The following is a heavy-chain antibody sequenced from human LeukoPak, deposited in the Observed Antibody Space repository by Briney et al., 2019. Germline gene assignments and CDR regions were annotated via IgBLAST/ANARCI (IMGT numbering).Heavy chain of an antibody. Sequence: GGTLRLSCAASGFTFSSYGMSWVRQAPGKGLEWVSAISGSGGSTYYADSVKGRFTISRDNSKNTLYLQMNSLRAEDTAVYYCARRSGIAVAGAFDYWGQGALVTVSS. D-gene: IGHD6-19*01. CDR3: ARRSGIAVAGAFDY. J-gene: IGHJ4*02. V-gene: IGHV3-23*01. CDR2: ISGSGGST. CDR1: GFTFSSYG.